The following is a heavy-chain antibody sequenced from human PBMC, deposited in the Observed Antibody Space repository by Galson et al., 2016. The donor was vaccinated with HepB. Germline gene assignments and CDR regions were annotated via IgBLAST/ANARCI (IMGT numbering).Heavy chain of an antibody. CDR3: ARDSGYFFEI. Sequence: ETLSLTCDVSGASVNTGPYYWTWIRQSPGKGLEWIGYISYTGITKYTPSLKSRVAMSINKSKNQFSVKLNSVTAADTAVYYCARDSGYFFEIWGRGTLVTVYS. CDR1: GASVNTGPYY. V-gene: IGHV4-61*01. D-gene: IGHD3-22*01. J-gene: IGHJ4*02. CDR2: ISYTGIT.